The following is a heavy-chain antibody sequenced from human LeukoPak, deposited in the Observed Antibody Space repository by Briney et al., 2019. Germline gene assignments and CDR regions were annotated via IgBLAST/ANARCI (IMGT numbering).Heavy chain of an antibody. Sequence: PGGSLRLSCAASGFTFGDYYMSWFRQPPGKGLEWLSYISASGSSISYADSVKGRFTISRDNAKNSLDLQMSSLTSEDTAVYFCATDYHGSGTFDYWGQGTLVTVSS. V-gene: IGHV3-11*01. CDR1: GFTFGDYY. J-gene: IGHJ4*02. D-gene: IGHD3-10*01. CDR2: ISASGSSI. CDR3: ATDYHGSGTFDY.